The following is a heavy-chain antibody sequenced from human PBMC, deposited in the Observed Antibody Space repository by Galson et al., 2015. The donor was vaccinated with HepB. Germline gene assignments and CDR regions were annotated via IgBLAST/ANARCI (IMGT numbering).Heavy chain of an antibody. CDR2: IWYDGSNK. J-gene: IGHJ4*02. D-gene: IGHD6-19*01. Sequence: SLRLSCAASGFTFSSYSMNWVRQAPGKGLEWVAVIWYDGSNKYYADSVKGRFTISRDNSKNTLYLQMNSLRAEDTAVYYCAREAVAGTEFDYWGQGTLVTVSS. CDR1: GFTFSSYS. CDR3: AREAVAGTEFDY. V-gene: IGHV3-33*08.